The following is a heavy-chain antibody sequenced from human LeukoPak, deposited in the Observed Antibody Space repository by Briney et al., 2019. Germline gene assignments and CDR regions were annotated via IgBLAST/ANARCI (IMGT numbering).Heavy chain of an antibody. D-gene: IGHD6-6*01. Sequence: ARPLRLSCAASGFTFSSYGMHWVRQAPGKGLEWVAVIWYDGSNKYYADSVKGRFTISRDNSKNTMYLQMNSLRAEDTAVYYCARAGSSSSIGWYYYYYMDVWGKGTTVTVSS. CDR2: IWYDGSNK. CDR3: ARAGSSSSIGWYYYYYMDV. V-gene: IGHV3-33*01. J-gene: IGHJ6*03. CDR1: GFTFSSYG.